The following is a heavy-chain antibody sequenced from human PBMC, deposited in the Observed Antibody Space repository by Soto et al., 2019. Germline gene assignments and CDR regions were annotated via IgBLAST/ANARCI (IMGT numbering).Heavy chain of an antibody. J-gene: IGHJ3*02. Sequence: GGSLRLSCAASGFTFDDYAMHWVRQAPGKGLEWVSGISWNSGSIGYADSVKGRFTISRDNAKNSLYLQMNSLRAEDTALYYCAKAKEAWLRHDAFDIWGQGTMVTVSS. D-gene: IGHD5-12*01. CDR2: ISWNSGSI. CDR1: GFTFDDYA. CDR3: AKAKEAWLRHDAFDI. V-gene: IGHV3-9*01.